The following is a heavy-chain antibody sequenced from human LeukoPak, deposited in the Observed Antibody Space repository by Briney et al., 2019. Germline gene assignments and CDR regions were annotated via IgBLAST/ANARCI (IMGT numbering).Heavy chain of an antibody. CDR1: GFTFSTYG. V-gene: IGHV3-30*18. CDR2: ISFDGSNK. D-gene: IGHD7-27*01. CDR3: AKDWGNWGYGYYFDH. J-gene: IGHJ4*02. Sequence: GRSLRLSCAASGFTFSTYGMHWVRHAPGKGLEWVAVISFDGSNKYYPDSVKGRFTISRDNSKNTLYLQMNSLRAEDTAVYYCAKDWGNWGYGYYFDHWGQGTLVTVSS.